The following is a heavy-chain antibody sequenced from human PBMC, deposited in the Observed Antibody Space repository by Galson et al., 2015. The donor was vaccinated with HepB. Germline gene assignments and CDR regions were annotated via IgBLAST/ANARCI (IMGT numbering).Heavy chain of an antibody. CDR3: ARELRRADDRYYYYYMDV. CDR1: GFTFSSYS. Sequence: SLRLSCAASGFTFSSYSMNWVRQAPGKGLEWVSSISSSSSYIYYADSVKGRFTISRDNAKNSLYLQMNSLRAEDTAVYYCARELRRADDRYYYYYMDVWGKGTTVTVSS. J-gene: IGHJ6*03. CDR2: ISSSSSYI. D-gene: IGHD4/OR15-4a*01. V-gene: IGHV3-21*01.